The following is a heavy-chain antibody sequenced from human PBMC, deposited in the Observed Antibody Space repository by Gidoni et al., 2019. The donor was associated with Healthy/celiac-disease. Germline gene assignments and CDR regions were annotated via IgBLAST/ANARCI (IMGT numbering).Heavy chain of an antibody. Sequence: QVQLQQWGAGLLKPSETLSLTCAVYGGSFSGYYWSWIRQPPGKGLEWSVAINHSRSSNYNPNLKSRVTISIATSKNQFSLKLSSVTAADTAVYYCARGGRNDCGGTWDTNWFDPWGQGTLVTVSS. CDR2: INHSRSS. CDR1: GGSFSGYY. CDR3: ARGGRNDCGGTWDTNWFDP. D-gene: IGHD2-15*01. J-gene: IGHJ5*02. V-gene: IGHV4-34*01.